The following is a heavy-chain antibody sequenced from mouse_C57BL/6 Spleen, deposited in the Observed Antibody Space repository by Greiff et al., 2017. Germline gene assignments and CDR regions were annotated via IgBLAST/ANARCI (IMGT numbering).Heavy chain of an antibody. CDR1: GYTFTSYD. J-gene: IGHJ1*03. CDR3: ARAVYYYGSSSYWYFDV. D-gene: IGHD1-1*01. Sequence: VKLQESGPELVKPGASVKLSCKASGYTFTSYDINWVKQRPGQGLEWIGWIYPRDGSTKYNEKFKGKATLTVDTSSSTAYLELHSLTSEDSAVYFCARAVYYYGSSSYWYFDVWGTGTTVTVSS. CDR2: IYPRDGST. V-gene: IGHV1-85*01.